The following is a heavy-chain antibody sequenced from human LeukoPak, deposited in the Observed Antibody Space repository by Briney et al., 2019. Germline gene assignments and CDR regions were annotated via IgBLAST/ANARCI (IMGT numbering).Heavy chain of an antibody. CDR2: IGSDGSST. CDR1: GFTFSSYW. D-gene: IGHD6-19*01. Sequence: GGSLRLSCAASGFTFSSYWMHWVCQAPGKGLVWVSRIGSDGSSTSYADSVKGRFTFSRDNAKNVLYLQMSSLTAEDTAVYFCARAVAPGPNYYYYMDVWGKGTTVTISS. V-gene: IGHV3-74*01. J-gene: IGHJ6*03. CDR3: ARAVAPGPNYYYYMDV.